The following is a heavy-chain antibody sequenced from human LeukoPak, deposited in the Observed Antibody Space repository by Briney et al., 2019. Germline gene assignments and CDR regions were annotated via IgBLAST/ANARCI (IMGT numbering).Heavy chain of an antibody. CDR1: GGSMSSYY. D-gene: IGHD1-26*01. J-gene: IGHJ4*02. V-gene: IGHV4-4*07. CDR2: IYTSGLT. CDR3: ARDLGSLSGSYYYFDY. Sequence: PSETLSLTCTVSGGSMSSYYGSWLRQPAGKGLEWIGRIYTSGLTIYNPSLNSPVSMSVDTSKNQFSLKLSSVTAADTAVYYCARDLGSLSGSYYYFDYWGQGTLVTVSS.